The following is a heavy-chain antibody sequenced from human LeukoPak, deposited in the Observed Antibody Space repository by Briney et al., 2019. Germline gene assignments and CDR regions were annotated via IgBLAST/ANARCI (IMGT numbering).Heavy chain of an antibody. J-gene: IGHJ4*02. D-gene: IGHD6-19*01. CDR3: AKDFIALIAVAGTSYFDY. CDR1: GFTFSSSG. V-gene: IGHV3-30*02. Sequence: GGSLRLSCAASGFTFSSSGMHWVRQAPGKGLDWVSFIRYDGSNKYYADSVKGRLTISRDNSKNTLYLQMNSLRAEDTAVYYCAKDFIALIAVAGTSYFDYWGQGTLVTVSS. CDR2: IRYDGSNK.